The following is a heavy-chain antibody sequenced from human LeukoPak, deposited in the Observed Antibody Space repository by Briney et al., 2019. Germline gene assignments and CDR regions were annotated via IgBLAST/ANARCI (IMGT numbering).Heavy chain of an antibody. V-gene: IGHV4-59*08. CDR2: IYYSGST. Sequence: PSETLSLTCTVSGGSISNYYWSWIRQPPGEGLEWIGYIYYSGSTNYNPSLKSRVTISIDTSKNQFSLNLTSVTAADTAVYYCARGGLGGITADSNYLFDYWGQGTLVTVSS. CDR3: ARGGLGGITADSNYLFDY. D-gene: IGHD4-11*01. J-gene: IGHJ4*02. CDR1: GGSISNYY.